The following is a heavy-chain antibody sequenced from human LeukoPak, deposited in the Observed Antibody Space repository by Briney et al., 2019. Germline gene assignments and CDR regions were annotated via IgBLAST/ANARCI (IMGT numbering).Heavy chain of an antibody. CDR2: IYYSGST. D-gene: IGHD2-2*01. CDR3: ARDRRGYCSSSSCYGPYYYYGMDV. Sequence: SETLSLTCAVYGGSFSGYYWSWIRQPPGKGLEWIGYIYYSGSTNYNPSLKSRVTISVDTSKNQFSLKLISVTAADTAVYYCARDRRGYCSSSSCYGPYYYYGMDVWGKGTTVTVSS. V-gene: IGHV4-59*01. J-gene: IGHJ6*04. CDR1: GGSFSGYY.